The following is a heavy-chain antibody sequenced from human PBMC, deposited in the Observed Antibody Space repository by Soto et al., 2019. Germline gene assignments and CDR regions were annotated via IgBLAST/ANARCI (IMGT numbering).Heavy chain of an antibody. Sequence: ASVKVSCKASGYTFTGYYMHWVRQAPGQGLEWMGWINPNSGGTNYAQKFQGWVTMTRDTSISTAYMELSRLRSDDTAVYYCARDPRGAATNYYYYGMDVWGQGTTVTV. CDR2: INPNSGGT. CDR1: GYTFTGYY. D-gene: IGHD6-25*01. J-gene: IGHJ6*02. V-gene: IGHV1-2*04. CDR3: ARDPRGAATNYYYYGMDV.